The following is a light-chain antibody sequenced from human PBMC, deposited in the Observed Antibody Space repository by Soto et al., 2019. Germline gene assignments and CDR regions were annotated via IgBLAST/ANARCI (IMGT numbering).Light chain of an antibody. V-gene: IGLV1-47*02. Sequence: QSVLTQPPSASGTPGQRVTISCSGSSSNIGSNYVYWYQQLPGTAPKLLIFSNNQRPSGVPDRFSGSKSGTSASLAISGLQAEDEADYYCQSYDRSLSGSFFGTGTKVTVL. CDR3: QSYDRSLSGSF. J-gene: IGLJ1*01. CDR2: SNN. CDR1: SSNIGSNY.